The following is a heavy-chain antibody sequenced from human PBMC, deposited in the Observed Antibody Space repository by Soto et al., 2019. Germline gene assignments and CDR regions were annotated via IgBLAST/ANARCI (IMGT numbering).Heavy chain of an antibody. CDR1: GGSISSSSYY. Sequence: QLQLQESGPGLVKPSETLSLTCTVSGGSISSSSYYWGWIRQPPGKGLEWIGSIYYSGSTYYNPSLKSRVTISVDTSKNQFSLKLSSVTAADMAVYYCASHRGASSVVPAAIYWFDPWGQGTLVTVSS. V-gene: IGHV4-39*01. CDR2: IYYSGST. D-gene: IGHD2-2*02. J-gene: IGHJ5*02. CDR3: ASHRGASSVVPAAIYWFDP.